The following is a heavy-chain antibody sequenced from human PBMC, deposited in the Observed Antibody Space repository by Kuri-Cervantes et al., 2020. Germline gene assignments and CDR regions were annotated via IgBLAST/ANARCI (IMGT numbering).Heavy chain of an antibody. Sequence: LRLSCTVSGGSISGGDYYWSWIRQPPGKGLEWIGYIYYSGRTSYNSSLKSRVIISLDTSKNQFSLKLSSVTAADTAVNYWARTNLGSGSFYGGWGQGTLVTVSS. D-gene: IGHD3-10*01. V-gene: IGHV4-30-4*01. CDR1: GGSISGGDYY. J-gene: IGHJ4*02. CDR3: ARTNLGSGSFYGG. CDR2: IYYSGRT.